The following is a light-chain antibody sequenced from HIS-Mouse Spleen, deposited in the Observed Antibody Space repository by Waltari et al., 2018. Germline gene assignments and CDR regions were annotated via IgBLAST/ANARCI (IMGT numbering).Light chain of an antibody. CDR2: RNN. CDR3: AAWDDSLSGRV. Sequence: QSVLTQPPSASGTPGQRVTISCSGSSSNIGSNYVYWYQQLPGTAPKLLIYRNNQRPSGAPDRFSGSKSGTSAYLAISGLRSEDEADYYCAAWDDSLSGRVFGGGTKLTVL. J-gene: IGLJ3*02. V-gene: IGLV1-47*01. CDR1: SSNIGSNY.